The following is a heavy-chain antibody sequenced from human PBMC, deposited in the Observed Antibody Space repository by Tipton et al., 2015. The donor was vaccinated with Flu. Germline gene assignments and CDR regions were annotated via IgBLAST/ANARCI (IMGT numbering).Heavy chain of an antibody. Sequence: TLSLTCTVSSGSIRSTNYFCAWIRQPPGKRLELIGSIYPSGTPYYNPSLKSRVTISVDTSKSHFSLKLSSVTAANSAVYYCARDIFGYGNFDSWGQGTLVTVSS. CDR1: SGSIRSTNYF. CDR2: IYPSGTP. V-gene: IGHV4-39*02. D-gene: IGHD3-3*02. CDR3: ARDIFGYGNFDS. J-gene: IGHJ4*02.